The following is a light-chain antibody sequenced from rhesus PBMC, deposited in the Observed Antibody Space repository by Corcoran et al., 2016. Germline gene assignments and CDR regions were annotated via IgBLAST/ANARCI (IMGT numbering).Light chain of an antibody. Sequence: DIQMTQSPSSVSASVGDRVTITCWTSQAISSHLAWYQQKPGKAPKVLLYYGTTLQSGVPSRFSGSGTGTEFTLTINSLQPEDFANYYCQQYDSLPFTFGPGTKLEIK. J-gene: IGKJ3*01. CDR1: QAISSH. CDR3: QQYDSLPFT. CDR2: YGT. V-gene: IGKV1-25*01.